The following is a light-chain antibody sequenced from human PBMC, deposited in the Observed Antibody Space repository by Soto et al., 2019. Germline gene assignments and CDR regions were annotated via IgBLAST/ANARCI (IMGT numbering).Light chain of an antibody. Sequence: DTQMTQSPSAMSASVGDRVTITCRASQGISTYLAWFQQKPGKAPKRLIYAASSLQSEVPSRFSGSGSGTEFTLTISSLQPEDFATYYCLQHNTYPRTFGQGTKVDIK. CDR2: AAS. V-gene: IGKV1-17*03. CDR1: QGISTY. CDR3: LQHNTYPRT. J-gene: IGKJ1*01.